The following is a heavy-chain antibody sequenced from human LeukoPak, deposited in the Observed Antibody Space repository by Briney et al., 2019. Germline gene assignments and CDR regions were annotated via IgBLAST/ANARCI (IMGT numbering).Heavy chain of an antibody. J-gene: IGHJ6*04. CDR2: ISDGGVNT. CDR3: AKVYSTTLHYRYAMHV. D-gene: IGHD2-8*01. CDR1: GFTFGTYA. V-gene: IGHV3-23*01. Sequence: PGGSLRLSCAASGFTFGTYAMNWVRQAPGKGLEWVSGISDGGVNTYYVDSVKGRFTISRDNSKNTVYLQMNSLRSEDSAVYYCAKVYSTTLHYRYAMHVWGKGTSVTVSS.